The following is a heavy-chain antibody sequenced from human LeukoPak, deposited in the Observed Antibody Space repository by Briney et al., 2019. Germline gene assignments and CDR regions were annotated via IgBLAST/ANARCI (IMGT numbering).Heavy chain of an antibody. J-gene: IGHJ4*02. CDR1: GGTFSSYA. D-gene: IGHD6-19*01. V-gene: IGHV1-69*13. CDR2: IIPIFGTA. CDR3: ARDHRKVAGSHRLDY. Sequence: GASVEVSCKASGGTFSSYAISWVRQAPGQGLEWMGGIIPIFGTANYAQKFKGRVTITADESTSTAYMELSSLRSEDTAVYYCARDHRKVAGSHRLDYWGQGTLVTVSS.